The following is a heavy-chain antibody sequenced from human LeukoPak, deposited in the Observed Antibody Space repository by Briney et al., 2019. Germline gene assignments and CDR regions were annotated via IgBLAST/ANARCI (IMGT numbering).Heavy chain of an antibody. CDR1: GGSISSSSYY. J-gene: IGHJ4*02. CDR3: AGQAREMVGATLDY. Sequence: SETLSLTCTVSGGSISSSSYYWGWIRQPPGKGLEWIGSIYYSGSTYYNPSLKSRVTISVDTSKNQFSLKLSSVTAADTAVYYCAGQAREMVGATLDYWGQGTLVTVSS. D-gene: IGHD1-26*01. CDR2: IYYSGST. V-gene: IGHV4-39*01.